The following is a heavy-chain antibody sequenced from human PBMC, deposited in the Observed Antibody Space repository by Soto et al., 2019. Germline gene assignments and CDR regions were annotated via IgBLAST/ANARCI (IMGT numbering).Heavy chain of an antibody. Sequence: GASVKVSCKASGGTFSSYAISWVRQAPGQGLEWMGGIIPIFGTANYAQKFQGRVTITADESTSTAYMELSSLRSEDTAVYYCARVAAAAPWDFDYWGQGTLVTVSS. CDR1: GGTFSSYA. CDR2: IIPIFGTA. J-gene: IGHJ4*02. V-gene: IGHV1-69*13. D-gene: IGHD6-13*01. CDR3: ARVAAAAPWDFDY.